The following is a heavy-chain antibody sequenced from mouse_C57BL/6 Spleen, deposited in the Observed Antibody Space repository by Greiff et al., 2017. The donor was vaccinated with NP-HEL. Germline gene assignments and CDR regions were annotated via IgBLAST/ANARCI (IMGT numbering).Heavy chain of an antibody. V-gene: IGHV1-81*01. CDR3: STSRTVVASDFDY. J-gene: IGHJ2*01. CDR2: IYPRSGNT. D-gene: IGHD1-1*01. Sequence: QVQLKESGAELARPGASVKLSCKASGYTFTSYGISWVKQRTGQGLEWIGEIYPRSGNTYYNEKFKGKATLTADKSSSTAYMLLCSLTSADSAVYFCSTSRTVVASDFDYWGQGTTLTVSS. CDR1: GYTFTSYG.